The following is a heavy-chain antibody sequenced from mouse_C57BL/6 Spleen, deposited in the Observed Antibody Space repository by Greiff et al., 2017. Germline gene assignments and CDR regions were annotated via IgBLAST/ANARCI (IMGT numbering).Heavy chain of an antibody. CDR2: IHPNSGST. V-gene: IGHV1-64*01. J-gene: IGHJ1*03. CDR1: GYTFTSYW. Sequence: VQLQQPGAELVKPGASVKLSCKASGYTFTSYWMHWVKQSPGQGLEWIGMIHPNSGSTNYNEKFKSKATLTVDKSSSTAYMQLSSLTSEDSAVYYCARVPYYYGSSYWYFDVWGTGTTVTVSS. CDR3: ARVPYYYGSSYWYFDV. D-gene: IGHD1-1*01.